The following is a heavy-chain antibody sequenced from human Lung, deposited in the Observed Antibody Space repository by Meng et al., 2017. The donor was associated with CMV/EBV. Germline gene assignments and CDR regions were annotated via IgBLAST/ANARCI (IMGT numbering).Heavy chain of an antibody. CDR2: IWFDGSSK. Sequence: GQVVESGGGVVQPGGSLRLSCGASGVSTYGMHWVRQVPGKGLEWVAFIWFDGSSKYYADSVKGRFSISRDNSKNTLYLQMNSLRPEDTGVYYCAKDGKSGGYFDYWGQGTLVTVSS. D-gene: IGHD1-1*01. J-gene: IGHJ4*02. V-gene: IGHV3-30*02. CDR3: AKDGKSGGYFDY. CDR1: GVSTYG.